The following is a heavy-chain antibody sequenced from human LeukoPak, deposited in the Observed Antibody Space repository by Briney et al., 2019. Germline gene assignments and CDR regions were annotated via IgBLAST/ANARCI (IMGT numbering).Heavy chain of an antibody. CDR2: ISGSGGST. CDR3: ARDHRYYDSSGYYPLDY. J-gene: IGHJ4*02. CDR1: GFTFSSYA. D-gene: IGHD3-22*01. V-gene: IGHV3-23*01. Sequence: PGGSLRLSCAASGFTFSSYAMSWVRQAPGKGLEWVSAISGSGGSTYYADSVKGRFTISRDNSKNTLYLQVSSLRAEDTAVYYCARDHRYYDSSGYYPLDYWGQGTLVTVSS.